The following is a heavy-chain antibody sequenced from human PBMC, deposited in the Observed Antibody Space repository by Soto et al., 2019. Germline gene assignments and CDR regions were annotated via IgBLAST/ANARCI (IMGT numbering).Heavy chain of an antibody. J-gene: IGHJ4*02. Sequence: ASVKVSCKTSGFTFTDYGISWVLQAPGQGLEWMGWITPYSGSTRYAEKLQGRVTLTADRSTNTVYMELRSLRSDDTGVYYCARGGSSYPPPNYYYCGQGTQVTVSS. V-gene: IGHV1-18*01. D-gene: IGHD1-26*01. CDR3: ARGGSSYPPPNYYY. CDR1: GFTFTDYG. CDR2: ITPYSGST.